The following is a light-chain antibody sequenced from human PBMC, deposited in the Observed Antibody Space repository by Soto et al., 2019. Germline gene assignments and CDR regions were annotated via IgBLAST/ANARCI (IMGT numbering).Light chain of an antibody. CDR3: QSYDSSLSGSDVV. V-gene: IGLV1-40*01. J-gene: IGLJ2*01. Sequence: QSLLTQPPSVSGAPGQRVTLSCTGSSSNIGAGYDVHWYQQLPGTAPKLLIYGNSNRPSGVPDRFSGSKSGTSASLAITGLQAEDEADYYCQSYDSSLSGSDVVFGGGTKLTVL. CDR2: GNS. CDR1: SSNIGAGYD.